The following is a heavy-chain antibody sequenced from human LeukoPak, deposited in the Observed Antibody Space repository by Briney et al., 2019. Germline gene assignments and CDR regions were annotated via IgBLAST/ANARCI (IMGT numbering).Heavy chain of an antibody. CDR2: IKEDGSEI. Sequence: GGSLRLSCAASGFTFSSYWMSWVRQAPGKGLGWVANIKEDGSEIHSVDSVKGRFTISRDNAKNSLFLQINSLRAEDTAVYYCARQPFDFWGQGTLVTVSS. CDR1: GFTFSSYW. CDR3: ARQPFDF. D-gene: IGHD6-13*01. J-gene: IGHJ4*02. V-gene: IGHV3-7*03.